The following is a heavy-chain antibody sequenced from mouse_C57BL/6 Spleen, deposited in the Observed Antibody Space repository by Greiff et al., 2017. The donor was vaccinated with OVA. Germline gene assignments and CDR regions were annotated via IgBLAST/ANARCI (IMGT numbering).Heavy chain of an antibody. CDR3: ARRGSSYGGYFDV. D-gene: IGHD1-1*01. V-gene: IGHV1-52*01. CDR1: GYTFTSYW. J-gene: IGHJ1*03. CDR2: IDPSDSET. Sequence: VQLQQPGAELVRPGSSVKLSCKASGYTFTSYWMHWVKQRPIQGLEWIGNIDPSDSETHYNQKFKDKATLTVDKSSSTAYMQLSSLTSEDSAVYYGARRGSSYGGYFDVWGTGTTVTVSS.